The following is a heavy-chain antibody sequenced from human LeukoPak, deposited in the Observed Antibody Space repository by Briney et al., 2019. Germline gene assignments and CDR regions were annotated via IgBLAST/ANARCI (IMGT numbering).Heavy chain of an antibody. D-gene: IGHD5-12*01. CDR1: GGTFSSYA. CDR2: IIPTLGTA. V-gene: IGHV1-69*01. CDR3: ARGDIVASHASYLLY. Sequence: GSSVKVSCKASGGTFSSYAICWVRQAPGQGLEWMGGIIPTLGTANYAQKFQGRVTITAGESTSTTYMELSSLRSEDTAVYYCARGDIVASHASYLLYCGQGTLVTVSS. J-gene: IGHJ4*02.